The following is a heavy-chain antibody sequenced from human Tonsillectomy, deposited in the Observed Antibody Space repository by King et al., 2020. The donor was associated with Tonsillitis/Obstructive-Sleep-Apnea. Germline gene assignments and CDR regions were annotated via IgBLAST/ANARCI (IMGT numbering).Heavy chain of an antibody. D-gene: IGHD6-19*01. CDR1: GFPFDDYA. Sequence: VQLVESGGGLVQPGRSLRLSCAASGFPFDDYAMHWVRHAPGKGLEGVSGMSWNNGSIGYADSVKGRFTISRDNAKNALYLQMNRLRAEDTALYYCAKGDSSGYRSGFSGYWGQGTLVTVSS. CDR2: MSWNNGSI. V-gene: IGHV3-9*01. CDR3: AKGDSSGYRSGFSGY. J-gene: IGHJ4*02.